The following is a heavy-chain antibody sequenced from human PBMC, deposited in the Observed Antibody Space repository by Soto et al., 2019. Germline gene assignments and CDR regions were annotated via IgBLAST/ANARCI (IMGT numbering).Heavy chain of an antibody. CDR2: IRSKANSYAT. V-gene: IGHV3-73*01. CDR3: TSRPGYSSHH. J-gene: IGHJ5*02. D-gene: IGHD6-13*01. Sequence: EVQLVESGGGLVQPGGSLKLSCAASGFTFSGSAMHWVRQASGPGLEWVGRIRSKANSYATAYAASVKGRFTIASDDSKNTAYLQMNSLKTEDTAVYYCTSRPGYSSHHWGQGTLVTVSS. CDR1: GFTFSGSA.